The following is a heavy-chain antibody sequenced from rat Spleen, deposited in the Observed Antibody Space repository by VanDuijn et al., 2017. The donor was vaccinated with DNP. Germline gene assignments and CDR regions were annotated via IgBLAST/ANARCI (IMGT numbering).Heavy chain of an antibody. J-gene: IGHJ2*01. CDR1: GYSITSRYR. D-gene: IGHD1-11*01. CDR3: ARMHYGCDN. Sequence: EVQLQESGPGLVKPSQSLSLTCSVTGYSITSRYRWNWIRKFPGHKLEWMGYITNSGTTYYNPSLESRLSITRDTSKNQFFLHLNSITTEDTATYYCARMHYGCDNWGQGVMVTVSS. CDR2: ITNSGTT. V-gene: IGHV3-3*01.